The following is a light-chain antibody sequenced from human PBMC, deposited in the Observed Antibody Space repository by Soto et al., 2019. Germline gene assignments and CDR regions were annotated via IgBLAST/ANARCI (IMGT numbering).Light chain of an antibody. V-gene: IGLV1-40*01. CDR2: GNT. CDR1: SSNIGAGYD. Sequence: QSVLTQPPLVSGAPGQRVTISCTGSSSNIGAGYDVHWYQQFPGTTPKFLIYGNTNRPSGVPDRFSASKSGTSASLDITGLQAEDEAEYFCQSYDSSLTVVFGGGTKVTVL. CDR3: QSYDSSLTVV. J-gene: IGLJ2*01.